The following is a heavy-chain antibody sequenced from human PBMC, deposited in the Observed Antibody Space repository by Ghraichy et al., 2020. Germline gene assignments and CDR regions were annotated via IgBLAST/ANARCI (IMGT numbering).Heavy chain of an antibody. CDR3: ARGSPYSSSWYRRGYYYYYGMDV. Sequence: SQTLSLTCAVYGGSFSGYYWSWIRQPPGKGLEWIGEINHSGSTNYNPSLKSRVTISVDTSKNQFSLKLSSVTAADTAVYYCARGSPYSSSWYRRGYYYYYGMDVWGQGTTVTVSS. CDR2: INHSGST. V-gene: IGHV4-34*01. J-gene: IGHJ6*02. CDR1: GGSFSGYY. D-gene: IGHD6-13*01.